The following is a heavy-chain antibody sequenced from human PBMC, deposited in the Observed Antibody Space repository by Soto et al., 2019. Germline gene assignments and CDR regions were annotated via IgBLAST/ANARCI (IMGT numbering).Heavy chain of an antibody. Sequence: SEALSLPCVVYGGFFRGYYWSWIRQPPGKGLEWIGEINHSGSTNYNPSLKSRVTISVDTSKNQFSLKLSSVTAADTAVYYCARGGPTYVDMVDTMTVPEYGMDFWGQGSTVAVS. CDR3: ARGGPTYVDMVDTMTVPEYGMDF. CDR1: GGFFRGYY. CDR2: INHSGST. V-gene: IGHV4-34*01. D-gene: IGHD5-12*01. J-gene: IGHJ6*02.